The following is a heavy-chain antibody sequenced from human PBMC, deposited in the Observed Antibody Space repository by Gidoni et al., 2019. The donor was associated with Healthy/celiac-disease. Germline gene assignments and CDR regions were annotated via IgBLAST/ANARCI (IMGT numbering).Heavy chain of an antibody. D-gene: IGHD1-1*01. J-gene: IGHJ6*03. V-gene: IGHV1-24*01. CDR3: ATGGHNGRHYYMDV. CDR1: GSPTPELS. Sequence: QVQLVQSGAEVKKPGASVKVSCKVSGSPTPELSMHWVRQAPGKGLEWMGGFAPEDGETIYAKKFQGRVTMTEDTATDTAYMELSSLRSEDTAVYYCATGGHNGRHYYMDVWGKGTTVTVSS. CDR2: FAPEDGET.